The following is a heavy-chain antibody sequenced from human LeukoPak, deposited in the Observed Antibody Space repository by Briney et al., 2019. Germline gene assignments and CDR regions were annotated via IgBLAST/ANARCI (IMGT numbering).Heavy chain of an antibody. V-gene: IGHV3-23*01. CDR2: MSGSGGST. J-gene: IGHJ3*01. D-gene: IGHD2-15*01. CDR1: GFTVSSYA. Sequence: GGSLRLSCAASGFTVSSYAMSWVRQAPGKGLEWVSAMSGSGGSTYHADSVRGRFTISRDNSKNSVYLQMDSLTTEDTAVYYCAKEKDTIYFDLWGQGTMVTVSA. CDR3: AKEKDTIYFDL.